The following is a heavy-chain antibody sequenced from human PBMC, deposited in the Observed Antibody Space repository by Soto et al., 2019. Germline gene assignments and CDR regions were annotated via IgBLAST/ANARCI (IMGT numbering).Heavy chain of an antibody. V-gene: IGHV3-7*01. CDR3: ATSMGRGGDDY. Sequence: EVQLVESGGGLVQPGGSLRLSCAAAGFTFSRYWMSWVRQAPGKGLEWVTNIKQDGSEKYYVDSVKGRFTISRDNAKNSLFLQMDSLRAEDTAVYYCATSMGRGGDDYWGQGTLVTVYS. CDR2: IKQDGSEK. D-gene: IGHD3-10*01. J-gene: IGHJ4*02. CDR1: GFTFSRYW.